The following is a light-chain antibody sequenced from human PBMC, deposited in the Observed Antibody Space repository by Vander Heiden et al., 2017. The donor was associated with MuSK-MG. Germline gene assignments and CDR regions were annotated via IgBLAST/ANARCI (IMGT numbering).Light chain of an antibody. Sequence: QSALTQPASVSGSPGQSITISCTGTSSDVGSYDVVSWYQQHPGKPPKLMIYEVNKRPSGVSNRFSGSKSGNTASLTISGLQAEDEADYYCCSYASSRTFLFGGGTKLTVL. J-gene: IGLJ2*01. CDR2: EVN. V-gene: IGLV2-23*02. CDR1: SSDVGSYDV. CDR3: CSYASSRTFL.